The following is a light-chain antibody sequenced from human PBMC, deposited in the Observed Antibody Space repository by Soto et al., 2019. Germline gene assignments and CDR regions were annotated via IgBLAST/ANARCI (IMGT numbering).Light chain of an antibody. Sequence: DNQMTQSPSTLSASVGDRVTITCRASQSIGSWLAWYKQTPGKAPKLLIYKASSLQSGVPSRFSGSGSGTEFTLTLSSLQPDDFATYYCQQYNTYPSTFGQGTKLDIK. J-gene: IGKJ2*01. CDR3: QQYNTYPST. V-gene: IGKV1-5*03. CDR2: KAS. CDR1: QSIGSW.